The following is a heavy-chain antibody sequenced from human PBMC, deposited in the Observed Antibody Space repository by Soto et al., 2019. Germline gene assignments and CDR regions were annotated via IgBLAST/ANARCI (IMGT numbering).Heavy chain of an antibody. CDR3: LRTTTVTSFDY. J-gene: IGHJ4*02. Sequence: QVQLQESGPGLVKPSQTLSLTCTVSGGSISSGGYYWSWIRQHPGKGLEWIGYIYYSGSTYYNPSLKRRDTISVDTSKNQFSLMLSSVTASHTPVYYCLRTTTVTSFDYWGQGTLVTVSS. V-gene: IGHV4-31*03. D-gene: IGHD4-17*01. CDR1: GGSISSGGYY. CDR2: IYYSGST.